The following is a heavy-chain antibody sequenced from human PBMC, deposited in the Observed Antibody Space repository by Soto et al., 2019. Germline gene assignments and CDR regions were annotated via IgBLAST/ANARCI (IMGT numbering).Heavy chain of an antibody. CDR1: GGSISSGGYY. D-gene: IGHD6-6*01. J-gene: IGHJ5*02. CDR3: ARGSFSSSSSWFDP. Sequence: SETVSLTCTVSGGSISSGGYYWSGIRQHPGKGLEWIGYIYYSGRTYYNPSLHSRVSIAVDTTENQFSLKLTSVTAADTSVYYCARGSFSSSSSWFDPWGRGTLVTVSS. CDR2: IYYSGRT. V-gene: IGHV4-31*03.